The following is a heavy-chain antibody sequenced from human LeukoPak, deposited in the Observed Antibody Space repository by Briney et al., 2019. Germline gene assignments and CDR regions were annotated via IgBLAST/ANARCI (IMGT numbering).Heavy chain of an antibody. V-gene: IGHV3-30*02. CDR2: IRYDGSNK. CDR1: GFTFSSYG. J-gene: IGHJ4*02. D-gene: IGHD1-26*01. CDR3: AKDTPARIVGATADY. Sequence: GGSLRLSCAASGFTFSSYGMHWVRQAPGKGLEWVAFIRYDGSNKYYADSVKGRFTISRDNSKNTLYLQMNSLRAEDTAVYYCAKDTPARIVGATADYWGQGTLVTVSS.